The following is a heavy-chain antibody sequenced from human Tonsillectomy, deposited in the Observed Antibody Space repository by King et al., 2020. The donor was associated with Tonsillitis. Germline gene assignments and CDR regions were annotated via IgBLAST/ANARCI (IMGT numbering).Heavy chain of an antibody. Sequence: VQLAESGGGLVQPGGSLRLSCAASGFTFSSYAMHWVRQATGKGLEWVSAIGTAGDTYYPGSVKGRFTISRENAKNSLYLQMNSLRAGDTAVYYCARGTIALDAFDIWGEGTIVTVSS. CDR1: GFTFSSYA. CDR3: ARGTIALDAFDI. J-gene: IGHJ3*02. V-gene: IGHV3-13*01. CDR2: IGTAGDT. D-gene: IGHD1-7*01.